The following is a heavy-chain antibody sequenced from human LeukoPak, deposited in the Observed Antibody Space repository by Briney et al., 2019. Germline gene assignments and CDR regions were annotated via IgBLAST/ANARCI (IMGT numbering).Heavy chain of an antibody. Sequence: GGSLRLSCVASGFNFSDYYMNWIRQSPGKGLEWISYMSSRSGIIYYADSVKGRFTISRDNARNSLYLQMNSLRVDDTAVYYCARAPFIAAAGATDYWGQGTLVTVSS. CDR2: MSSRSGII. CDR1: GFNFSDYY. V-gene: IGHV3-11*01. J-gene: IGHJ4*02. CDR3: ARAPFIAAAGATDY. D-gene: IGHD6-13*01.